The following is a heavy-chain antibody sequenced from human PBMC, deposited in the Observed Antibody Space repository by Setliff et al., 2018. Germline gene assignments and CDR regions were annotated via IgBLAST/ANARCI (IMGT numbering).Heavy chain of an antibody. V-gene: IGHV4-34*01. D-gene: IGHD3-10*01. CDR3: ARHLLVQGTYHFDY. J-gene: IGHJ4*02. CDR2: INHSGST. CDR1: GGSFSDYY. Sequence: SETLSLTCTVYGGSFSDYYWGWIRQPPGKGLEWIAEINHSGSTNYNPSLKSRVTISVDTSRNQFSLRLSSVTAADTAVYYCARHLLVQGTYHFDYWGQGSPVTVSS.